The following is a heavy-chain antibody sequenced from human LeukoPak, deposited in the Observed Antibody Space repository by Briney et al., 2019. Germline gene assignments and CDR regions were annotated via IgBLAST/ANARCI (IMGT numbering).Heavy chain of an antibody. CDR1: GYTFTSYY. J-gene: IGHJ6*03. V-gene: IGHV1-46*01. Sequence: GAPVKVSCKASGYTFTSYYIHWVRQAPGQGLEWMGIINPSGGSTTYAQKFQGRVTMTRNTSINTAYMELSSLRSEDTAVYYCSRGGYYDISTGYYVRYMDGWGKGTTVTISS. CDR2: INPSGGST. CDR3: SRGGYYDISTGYYVRYMDG. D-gene: IGHD3-9*01.